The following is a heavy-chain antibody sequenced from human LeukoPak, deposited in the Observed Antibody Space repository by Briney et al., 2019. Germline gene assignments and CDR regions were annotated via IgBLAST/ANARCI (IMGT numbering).Heavy chain of an antibody. CDR2: IYYSGST. J-gene: IGHJ1*01. CDR3: ASSYYYDSSGYRFQH. D-gene: IGHD3-22*01. Sequence: PSETLSLTCTVSGGSISSSSYYWGWIRQPQGKGLEWIGSIYYSGSTYCNPSLKSRVTISVDTSKNQFSLKLSSVTAADTAVYYCASSYYYDSSGYRFQHWGQGTLVTVSS. V-gene: IGHV4-39*01. CDR1: GGSISSSSYY.